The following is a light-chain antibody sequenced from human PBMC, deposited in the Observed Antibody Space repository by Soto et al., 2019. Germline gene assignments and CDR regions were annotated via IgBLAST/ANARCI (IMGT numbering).Light chain of an antibody. V-gene: IGKV3-20*01. Sequence: EIVMTQSPATLSVSPGQRATLSCRASQSLSGNYLAWCQQKPGQAPRVLIYGASSRATGIPDRFSGSGSGTDFTLTISRLEPEDFAVYYCQQYGNSRTFGQGTKVDIK. CDR1: QSLSGNY. J-gene: IGKJ1*01. CDR2: GAS. CDR3: QQYGNSRT.